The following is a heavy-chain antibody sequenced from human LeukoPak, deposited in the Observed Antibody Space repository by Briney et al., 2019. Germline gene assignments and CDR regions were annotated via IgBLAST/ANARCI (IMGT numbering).Heavy chain of an antibody. CDR2: INHSGNT. CDR3: ADDYRDAFDI. V-gene: IGHV4-59*02. D-gene: IGHD5-12*01. CDR1: GGSVSDYY. J-gene: IGHJ3*02. Sequence: PSETLSLTCTVSGGSVSDYYWNWIRQPPGKGLEWIGYINHSGNTKYNPSLKSRVSISSDTSKNNFSLRLSSVTAADTAVYYCADDYRDAFDIWGQGTMVTVSS.